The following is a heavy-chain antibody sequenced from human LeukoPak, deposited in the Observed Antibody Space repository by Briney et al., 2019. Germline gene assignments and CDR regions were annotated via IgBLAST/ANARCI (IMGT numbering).Heavy chain of an antibody. CDR2: ISSSSSYI. CDR1: GFTFSSYA. Sequence: GGSLRLSCAASGFTFSSYAMSWVRQAPGKGLEWVSSISSSSSYIYYADSVKGRFTISRDNAKNSLYLQMNSLRAEDTAVYYCARDLGYSGYDSDDYFDYWGQGTLVTVSS. V-gene: IGHV3-21*01. D-gene: IGHD5-12*01. CDR3: ARDLGYSGYDSDDYFDY. J-gene: IGHJ4*02.